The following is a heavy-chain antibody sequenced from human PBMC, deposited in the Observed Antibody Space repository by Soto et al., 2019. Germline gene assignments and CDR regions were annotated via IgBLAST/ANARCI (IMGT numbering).Heavy chain of an antibody. CDR3: AKAGCSTTNCYVPDY. V-gene: IGHV3-23*01. D-gene: IGHD2-2*01. CDR2: ISGSGASP. CDR1: GFTVSTYT. Sequence: LRLSCGASGFTVSTYTMSWGRRAPGKGLEWVSAISGSGASPSYADSVQGRFTISRDNPKRTLYLQMNNLRAEDTAVYYCAKAGCSTTNCYVPDYWGQGTLVTVSS. J-gene: IGHJ4*02.